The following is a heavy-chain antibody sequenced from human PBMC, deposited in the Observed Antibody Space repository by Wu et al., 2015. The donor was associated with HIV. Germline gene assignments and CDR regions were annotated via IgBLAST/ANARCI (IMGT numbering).Heavy chain of an antibody. CDR3: ARGGETNGQVPTP. J-gene: IGHJ5*02. CDR2: INPNSGGT. CDR1: GYTFTGYY. V-gene: IGHV1-2*02. Sequence: QVQLVQSGAEVKKPGSSVKVSCKASGYTFTGYYMHWVRQAPGQGLEWMGWINPNSGGTNYAQKLQGRVTMTTDTSTSTAYMELRSLRSDDTAVYYCARGGETNGQVPTPWGQGTLVHRLL. D-gene: IGHD3-10*01.